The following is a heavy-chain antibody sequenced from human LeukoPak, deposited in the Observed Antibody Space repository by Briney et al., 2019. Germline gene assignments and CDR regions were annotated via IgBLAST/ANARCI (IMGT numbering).Heavy chain of an antibody. Sequence: ASVKVSCKASGYTFTGYYMHWVRQAPGQGLEWMGWISAYKGNTNYAQNFLGRVTMTTDTSTSTAYMELRSLRSDDTAVYYCASLGGDYDITEPYYYYYYMDVWGKGTTVTVSS. CDR1: GYTFTGYY. J-gene: IGHJ6*03. D-gene: IGHD3-9*01. CDR3: ASLGGDYDITEPYYYYYYMDV. V-gene: IGHV1-18*04. CDR2: ISAYKGNT.